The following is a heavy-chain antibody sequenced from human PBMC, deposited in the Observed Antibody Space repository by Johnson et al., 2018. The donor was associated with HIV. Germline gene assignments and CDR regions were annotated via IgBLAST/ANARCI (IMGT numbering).Heavy chain of an antibody. CDR3: TTGRRRGNAFDI. D-gene: IGHD3-16*01. CDR2: IKSKTDGGTT. V-gene: IGHV3-15*01. Sequence: VQLVESGGGLVKPGGSLRLYCAASGFTFSNAWMSWVRQAPGKGLEWVGRIKSKTDGGTTDYAAPVKGRFTISRDDSKNTLYLQMNSLKTEDTAVYYCTTGRRRGNAFDIWGQGTMVTVSS. CDR1: GFTFSNAW. J-gene: IGHJ3*02.